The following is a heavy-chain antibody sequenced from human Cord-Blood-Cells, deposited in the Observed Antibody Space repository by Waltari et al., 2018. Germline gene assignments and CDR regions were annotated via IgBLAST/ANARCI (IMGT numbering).Heavy chain of an antibody. CDR2: IKTNTGNP. V-gene: IGHV7-4-1*02. CDR1: GYTFTSYA. Sequence: QVQLVQSGSDLKKPGASVKVSCKASGYTFTSYAMDCVRQAPGQGLEWLGWIKTNTGNPTYAQGFTGRFVFSLDTSVSTAYLPISSLQAEDTAVYYCARDGGVGDIVATIDYWGQGTLVTVSS. CDR3: ARDGGVGDIVATIDY. D-gene: IGHD5-12*01. J-gene: IGHJ4*02.